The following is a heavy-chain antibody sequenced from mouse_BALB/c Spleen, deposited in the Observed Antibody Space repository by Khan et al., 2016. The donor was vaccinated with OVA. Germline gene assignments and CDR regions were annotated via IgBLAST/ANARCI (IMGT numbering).Heavy chain of an antibody. CDR1: GFTFSNYA. Sequence: VQLKESGGGLVKPGGSLKLSCAASGFTFSNYAMSWVRQSPEKRLEWVASISSGDSTYYPDSVKGRFTISRDNARNILYLQMSSLRSEDTAMYYCARDDWFAYWGQGTLVTVSA. CDR3: ARDDWFAY. V-gene: IGHV5-6-5*01. J-gene: IGHJ3*01. CDR2: ISSGDST.